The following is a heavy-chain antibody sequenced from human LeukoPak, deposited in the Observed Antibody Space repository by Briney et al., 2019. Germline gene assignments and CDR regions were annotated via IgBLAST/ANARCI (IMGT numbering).Heavy chain of an antibody. CDR3: ARVGGPSYYYYGMDV. CDR2: IYYSGST. V-gene: IGHV4-30-4*01. D-gene: IGHD3-16*01. J-gene: IGHJ6*02. Sequence: PSETLSLTCAVSGGSISSSNWWSWIRQPPGKGLEWIGYIYYSGSTYYNPSLKSRVTISVDTSKSQFSLKLSSVTAADTAVYYRARVGGPSYYYYGMDVWGQGTTVTVSS. CDR1: GGSISSSNW.